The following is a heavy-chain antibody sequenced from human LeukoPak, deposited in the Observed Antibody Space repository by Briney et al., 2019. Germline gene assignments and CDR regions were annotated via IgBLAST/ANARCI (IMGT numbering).Heavy chain of an antibody. J-gene: IGHJ5*02. D-gene: IGHD3-9*01. CDR1: GGSISSSSYY. CDR2: IYYSGST. CDR3: ARRRDYDILTGRRRGFDP. Sequence: SETLSLTCTVSGGSISSSSYYWGWIRQPPGKGLEWIGSIYYSGSTYYNPSLKSRVTIFVDTSKNQFSLKLSSVTAADTAVYYCARRRDYDILTGRRRGFDPWGQGTLVTVSS. V-gene: IGHV4-39*01.